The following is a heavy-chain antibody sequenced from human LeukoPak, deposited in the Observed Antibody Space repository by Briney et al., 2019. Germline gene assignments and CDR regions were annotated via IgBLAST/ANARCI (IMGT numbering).Heavy chain of an antibody. CDR3: AKEHGGSSWYEDAFDI. J-gene: IGHJ3*02. CDR1: GFTFSNHG. CDR2: ISPGGDIT. V-gene: IGHV3-23*01. Sequence: PGGSLRLSCAASGFTFSNHGMNWVRQAPGKGLEWVSGISPGGDITYYADSVKGRFTISRDNSKNTLYVQMNSLRAEDTAVYYCAKEHGGSSWYEDAFDIWGQGTMVTVSS. D-gene: IGHD6-13*01.